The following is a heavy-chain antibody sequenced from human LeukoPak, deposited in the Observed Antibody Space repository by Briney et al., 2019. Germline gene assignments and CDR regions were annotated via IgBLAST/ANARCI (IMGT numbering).Heavy chain of an antibody. Sequence: PSETLCLTCTVSGVSISSYYWNWIRQPPGKGLEWIGNIYYSGNTNYNPSLKSRVTISVGTSKNQFSLKLSSVTAADTPVYYCARAYWYFDLWGRGTLVTVSS. CDR2: IYYSGNT. CDR3: ARAYWYFDL. V-gene: IGHV4-59*01. J-gene: IGHJ2*01. CDR1: GVSISSYY.